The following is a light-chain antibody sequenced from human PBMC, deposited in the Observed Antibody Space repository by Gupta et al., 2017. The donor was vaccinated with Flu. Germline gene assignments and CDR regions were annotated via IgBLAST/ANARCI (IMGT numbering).Light chain of an antibody. CDR2: KAS. CDR3: QHYNTYPFT. CDR1: QSINTW. V-gene: IGKV1-5*03. Sequence: IQMTHSPSTLSASVGDRVTITCRASQSINTWLAWYQQKPGKAPKLLIYKASSLQSGVPSRFSGSGSGTEFTLTISSLQPDDFATYYCQHYNTYPFTFGQGTKLEI. J-gene: IGKJ2*01.